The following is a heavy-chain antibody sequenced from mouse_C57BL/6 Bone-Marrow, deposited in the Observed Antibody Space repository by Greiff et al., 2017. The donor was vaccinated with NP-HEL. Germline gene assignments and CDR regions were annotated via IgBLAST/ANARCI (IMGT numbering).Heavy chain of an antibody. CDR1: GYTFTSYW. D-gene: IGHD2-4*01. CDR3: ARGDYDYPYYFDY. Sequence: QVQLQQSGAELVKPGASVKLSCKASGYTFTSYWMQWVKQRPGQGLEWIGEIDPSDSYTNYNQKFKGKATLTVDTSSSTAYMQLSSLTSEDSAVYYCARGDYDYPYYFDYWGQGTTLTVSS. J-gene: IGHJ2*01. V-gene: IGHV1-50*01. CDR2: IDPSDSYT.